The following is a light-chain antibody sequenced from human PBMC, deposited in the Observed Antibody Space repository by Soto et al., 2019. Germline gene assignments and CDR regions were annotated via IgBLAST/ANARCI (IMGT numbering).Light chain of an antibody. J-gene: IGKJ1*01. CDR1: QRIGSW. CDR2: KAS. V-gene: IGKV1-5*03. CDR3: QQYNPYSAWT. Sequence: DIQMTQSPSTLSASVGDRVTITCRATQRIGSWLAWYQQKPGKAPKLLIFKASNLKSGVPSRFSGSGSGTEFTLTISGLQPVDFATYYCQQYNPYSAWTFGQGTKVEIK.